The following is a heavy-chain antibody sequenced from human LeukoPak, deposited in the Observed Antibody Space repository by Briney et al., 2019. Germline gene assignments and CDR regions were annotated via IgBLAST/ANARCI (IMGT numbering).Heavy chain of an antibody. J-gene: IGHJ3*01. V-gene: IGHV3-9*01. CDR2: ISWNSGTI. CDR3: ARGLFLSGYLDAFDL. Sequence: GRSLRLSCAASGFTFDDYAIHWVRQVPGKGLEWVSGISWNSGTIGYEVSVKGRFTISRDNAKNSLYLQMNSLRVEDTAVYYCARGLFLSGYLDAFDLWGQGTVVTVSS. D-gene: IGHD3-22*01. CDR1: GFTFDDYA.